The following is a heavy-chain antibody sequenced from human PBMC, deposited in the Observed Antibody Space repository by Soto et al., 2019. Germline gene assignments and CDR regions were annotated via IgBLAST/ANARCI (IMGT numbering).Heavy chain of an antibody. J-gene: IGHJ6*02. CDR2: IYYSGNT. CDR1: GGSISSYY. V-gene: IGHV4-59*01. CDR3: ARDRIAARPADYYYYYGMDV. Sequence: SETLSLTCTVSGGSISSYYWSWIRQPPGKGLEWIGYIYYSGNTNYNPSLKSRVTISVDTSKNQFSLKLSSVTAADTAVYYCARDRIAARPADYYYYYGMDVWGQGTTVTVSS. D-gene: IGHD6-6*01.